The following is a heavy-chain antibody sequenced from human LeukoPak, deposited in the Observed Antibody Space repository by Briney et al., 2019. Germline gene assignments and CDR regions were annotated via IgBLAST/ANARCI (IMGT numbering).Heavy chain of an antibody. Sequence: GGSLRLSCAASEFTFSSHAMGWVRQAPGKGLEWVSTISGSGGSTYYADSVKGRFTISRDNSKNTLYLQMNSLRAEDTAVYYCAKIVATRSGYYFDYWGQGTLVTVSS. D-gene: IGHD5-12*01. CDR2: ISGSGGST. J-gene: IGHJ4*02. CDR1: EFTFSSHA. CDR3: AKIVATRSGYYFDY. V-gene: IGHV3-23*01.